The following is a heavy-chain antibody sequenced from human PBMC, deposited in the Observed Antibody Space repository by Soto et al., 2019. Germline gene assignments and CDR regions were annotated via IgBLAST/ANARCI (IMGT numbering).Heavy chain of an antibody. CDR2: ISYDGSNK. V-gene: IGHV3-30*18. Sequence: GGSLRLSCAASGFTFSSYGMHWVRQAPGKGLEWVAVISYDGSNKYYADSVKGRLTISRDNSKNTLYLQMNSLRAEDTAVYYCAKDLHITMVRGNYYYGMDVWGQGTTVTVSS. J-gene: IGHJ6*02. D-gene: IGHD3-10*01. CDR3: AKDLHITMVRGNYYYGMDV. CDR1: GFTFSSYG.